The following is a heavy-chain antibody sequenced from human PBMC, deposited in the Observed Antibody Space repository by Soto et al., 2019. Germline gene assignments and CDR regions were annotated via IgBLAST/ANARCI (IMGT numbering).Heavy chain of an antibody. D-gene: IGHD6-19*01. J-gene: IGHJ3*01. CDR2: ILHSGET. Sequence: QVQLQESGPGLVKHSGTLCLTCAVSGDSITNIRGWTWVRQPPGKGLEWIGDILHSGETNYNPSLKSRVFISVDKSQNQFSLRVSSVTAADTAVYYCAYSTGWYRHDVWGQGTLVTVSS. CDR1: GDSITNIRG. CDR3: AYSTGWYRHDV. V-gene: IGHV4-4*02.